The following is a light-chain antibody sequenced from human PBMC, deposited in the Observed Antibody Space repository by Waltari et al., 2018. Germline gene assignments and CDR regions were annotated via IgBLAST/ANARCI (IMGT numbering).Light chain of an antibody. J-gene: IGLJ3*02. CDR1: SADVGNYNL. CDR3: CSFASTSTLNWV. CDR2: EGT. V-gene: IGLV2-23*01. Sequence: QSALTQPASVSGSPGQSVTISCTETSADVGNYNLVSWYQQHPGKVPQLMIYEGTKRPSGVSNRFSGSKSGNTASLTISGLQAEDEADYYCCSFASTSTLNWVFGGGTKLTVL.